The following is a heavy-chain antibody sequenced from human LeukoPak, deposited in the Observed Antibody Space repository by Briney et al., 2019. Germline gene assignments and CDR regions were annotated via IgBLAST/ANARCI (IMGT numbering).Heavy chain of an antibody. CDR2: IIPILGIA. Sequence: ASVKVSCKASGGTFSSYAISWVRQAPGQGLEWMGRIIPILGIANYAQKFQGRVTITADKSTSTAYMELSSLRSEDTAVYYCAMVRGVITGENRFDPWGQGTLVTVSS. J-gene: IGHJ5*02. CDR3: AMVRGVITGENRFDP. CDR1: GGTFSSYA. D-gene: IGHD3-10*01. V-gene: IGHV1-69*04.